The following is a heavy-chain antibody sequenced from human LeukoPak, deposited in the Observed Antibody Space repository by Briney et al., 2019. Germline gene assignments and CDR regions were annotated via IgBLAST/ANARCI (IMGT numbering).Heavy chain of an antibody. D-gene: IGHD3-22*01. CDR1: GGTFSSYA. V-gene: IGHV1-69*01. Sequence: SVKVSCKASGGTFSSYAISWVRQAPGQGLEWMGGIIPIFGTANYAQKFQGRVTITADESTSTAYMELSSLRSEDTAVYYCVAMIVVVDYYYYGMDVWGQGTTVTVSS. CDR2: IIPIFGTA. CDR3: VAMIVVVDYYYYGMDV. J-gene: IGHJ6*02.